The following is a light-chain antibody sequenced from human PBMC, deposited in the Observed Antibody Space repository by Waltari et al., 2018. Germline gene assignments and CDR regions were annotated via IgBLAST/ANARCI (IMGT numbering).Light chain of an antibody. CDR2: GSS. V-gene: IGLV1-40*01. J-gene: IGLJ3*02. CDR1: GPNIGAGYD. Sequence: QSVLTQPPSVSGAPGQRVTISCPGSGPNIGAGYDVPWYQQLPRAAPKLLIYGSSTRPLGVPDRFFGSTSGTSASLAITGLQAEDEADYYCQSYDTSLSVVFGGGTKLTVL. CDR3: QSYDTSLSVV.